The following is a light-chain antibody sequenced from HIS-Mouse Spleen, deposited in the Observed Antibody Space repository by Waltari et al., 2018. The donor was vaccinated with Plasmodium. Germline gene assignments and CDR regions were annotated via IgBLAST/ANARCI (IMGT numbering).Light chain of an antibody. CDR1: SSNIGSNY. CDR3: AAWDDSLV. V-gene: IGLV1-47*01. CDR2: RNN. Sequence: QSVLTQPPSASGTPGQRVTISCSGSSSNIGSNYVYWYQQLPGTAPKLLIYRNNQRPLGVPDRFSGSKSGTSASLAISGLRSEDEADYYCAAWDDSLVFGGGTKLTVL. J-gene: IGLJ2*01.